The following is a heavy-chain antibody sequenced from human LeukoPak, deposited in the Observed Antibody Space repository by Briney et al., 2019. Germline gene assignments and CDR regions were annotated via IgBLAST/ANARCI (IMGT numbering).Heavy chain of an antibody. CDR1: GYTFTSYG. V-gene: IGHV1-18*01. CDR3: ARDGYDNHGYRILDY. D-gene: IGHD2-2*03. Sequence: ASVKVSCKAPGYTFTSYGISWVRQAPGQGLEWMGWISAHIGNTKYEQKVQGRVTMTTDTSTSTVYMELRNLRSDDTAVYYCARDGYDNHGYRILDYWGQGTLVTVSS. J-gene: IGHJ4*02. CDR2: ISAHIGNT.